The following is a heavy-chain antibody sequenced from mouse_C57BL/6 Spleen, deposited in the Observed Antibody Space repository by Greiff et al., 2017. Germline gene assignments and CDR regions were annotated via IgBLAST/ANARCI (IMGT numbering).Heavy chain of an antibody. CDR2: IYPGDGDT. Sequence: VKLMESGPELVKPGASVKISCKASGYAFSSSWMNWVKQRPGKGLEWIGRIYPGDGDTNYNGKFKGKATLTADKSSSTAYMQLSSLTSEDSAVYFCANNYYGYFDVWGTGTTVTVSS. J-gene: IGHJ1*03. CDR1: GYAFSSSW. V-gene: IGHV1-82*01. CDR3: ANNYYGYFDV.